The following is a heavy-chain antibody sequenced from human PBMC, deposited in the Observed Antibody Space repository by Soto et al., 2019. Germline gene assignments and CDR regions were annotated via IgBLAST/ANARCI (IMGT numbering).Heavy chain of an antibody. CDR3: ASDSYGSLGLDY. CDR1: GGSIRSGDYY. D-gene: IGHD5-18*01. J-gene: IGHJ4*02. Sequence: SETLSLTCTVSGGSIRSGDYYWSWIRQHPGKGLEWIGYIYYSGSTYYNPSLKSRVTISVDTSMNQFSLKLSSVTAADTAVYYCASDSYGSLGLDYWGQGTLVTVSS. V-gene: IGHV4-31*03. CDR2: IYYSGST.